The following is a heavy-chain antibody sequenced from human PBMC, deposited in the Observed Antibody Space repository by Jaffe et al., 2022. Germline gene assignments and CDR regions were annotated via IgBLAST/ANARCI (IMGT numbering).Heavy chain of an antibody. Sequence: QVQLVQSGAEVKKPGSSVKVSCKASGGTFSSYAISWVRQAPGQGLEWMGGIIPIFGTANYAQKFQGRVTITTDESTSTAYMELSSLRSEDTAVYYCARSNYYDSSGYYFPLGAFDYWGQGTLVTVSS. CDR3: ARSNYYDSSGYYFPLGAFDY. V-gene: IGHV1-69*05. CDR1: GGTFSSYA. D-gene: IGHD3-22*01. CDR2: IIPIFGTA. J-gene: IGHJ4*02.